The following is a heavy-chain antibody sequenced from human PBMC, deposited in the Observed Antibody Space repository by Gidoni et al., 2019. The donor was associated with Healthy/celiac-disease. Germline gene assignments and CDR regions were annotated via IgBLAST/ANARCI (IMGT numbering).Heavy chain of an antibody. V-gene: IGHV3-48*02. CDR1: GFTFRRYS. CDR3: ARVQWELLRRRAFDI. J-gene: IGHJ3*02. D-gene: IGHD1-26*01. CDR2: ISSSSSTI. Sequence: EVQLVESGGGLVQPGGSLRLSCAASGFTFRRYSMNWVRQAPGKGLEWVSYISSSSSTIYYADSVKGRFTISRDNSKNSLYLQMNSLRDEDTAVYYCARVQWELLRRRAFDIWGQGTMVTVSS.